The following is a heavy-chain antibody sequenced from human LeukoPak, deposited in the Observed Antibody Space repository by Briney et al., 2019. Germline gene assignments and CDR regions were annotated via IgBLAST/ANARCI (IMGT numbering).Heavy chain of an antibody. CDR2: VYKSGLF. D-gene: IGHD2-15*01. Sequence: SETLSLTCSVSGDSTTSYYWGWIRQSPGKGPEWLGYVYKSGLFDYNSSLRGRVTMSIDRSKTQFSLRLRSVTAADTAVYYCARVGLLQTPDPWGQGTLVTVSS. CDR1: GDSTTSYY. CDR3: ARVGLLQTPDP. J-gene: IGHJ5*02. V-gene: IGHV4-59*08.